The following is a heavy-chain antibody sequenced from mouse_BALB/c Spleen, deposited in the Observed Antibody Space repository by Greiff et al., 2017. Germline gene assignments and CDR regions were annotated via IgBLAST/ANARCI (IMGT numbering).Heavy chain of an antibody. D-gene: IGHD3-2*02. CDR2: INPGNGRT. CDR3: ARSGYAMDY. J-gene: IGHJ4*01. CDR1: GYTFTSYW. V-gene: IGHV1S81*02. Sequence: VQLLQSGAELVKPGASLKLSCTASGYTFTSYWMHWVKQRPGQGLEWIGEINPGNGRTNYTEKFKSQATLTVDKSTSTAYMQLSSLTSEDSAVYYCARSGYAMDYWGQGTSVTVSS.